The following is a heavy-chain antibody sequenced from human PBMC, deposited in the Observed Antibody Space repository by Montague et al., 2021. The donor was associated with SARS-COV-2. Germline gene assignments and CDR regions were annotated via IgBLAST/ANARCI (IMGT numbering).Heavy chain of an antibody. CDR3: ARHGKTRIAMIVVVIGYFDY. J-gene: IGHJ4*02. CDR1: GFTVSSNY. Sequence: SLRLSCSASGFTVSSNYMSWVRQAPGKGLEWVSVIYSGGSTYYAXSVKGRFTISRDNSKNTLYLQMNSLRAEDTAVYYCARHGKTRIAMIVVVIGYFDYWGQGTLVTVSS. CDR2: IYSGGST. V-gene: IGHV3-66*02. D-gene: IGHD3-22*01.